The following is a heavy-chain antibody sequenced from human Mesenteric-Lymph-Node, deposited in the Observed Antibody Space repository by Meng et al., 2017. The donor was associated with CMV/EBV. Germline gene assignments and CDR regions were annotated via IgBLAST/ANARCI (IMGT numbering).Heavy chain of an antibody. CDR1: GFTFSDYY. CDR2: ISSSGSTI. Sequence: GESLKISCAASGFTFSDYYMSWIRQAPGKGLEWVSYISSSGSTIYYADSVKGRFTISRDNAKNSLYLQMNSLRAEDTAVYYCARVGSGSYHFDYWGQGTLVTVSS. J-gene: IGHJ4*02. D-gene: IGHD1-26*01. V-gene: IGHV3-11*04. CDR3: ARVGSGSYHFDY.